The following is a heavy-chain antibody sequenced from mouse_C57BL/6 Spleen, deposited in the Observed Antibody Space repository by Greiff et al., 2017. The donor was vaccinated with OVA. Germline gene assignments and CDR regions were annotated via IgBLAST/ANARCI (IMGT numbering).Heavy chain of an antibody. D-gene: IGHD1-1*01. CDR1: GYTFTDYY. CDR2: IYPGSGNT. J-gene: IGHJ2*01. CDR3: ASLITTGGY. Sequence: VKLQESGAELVRPGASVKLSCKASGYTFTDYYINWVKQRPGQGLEWIARIYPGSGNTYYNEKFKGKATLTAEKSSSTAYMQLSSLTSEDSAVYFCASLITTGGYWGQGTTLTVSS. V-gene: IGHV1-76*01.